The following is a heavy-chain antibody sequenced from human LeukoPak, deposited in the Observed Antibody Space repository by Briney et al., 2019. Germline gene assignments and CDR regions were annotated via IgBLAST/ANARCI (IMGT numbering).Heavy chain of an antibody. V-gene: IGHV1-46*01. CDR1: GYIFTNHY. D-gene: IGHD3-10*01. CDR2: INPSGSST. CDR3: ASPPYGSGSYYNSGNAFDI. Sequence: ASVKVSCKASGYIFTNHYMHWVRQAPGQGLEWMGLINPSGSSTLYAEKFRGRIIMTRDMSTATDYMELSSLRAEDTAVYYCASPPYGSGSYYNSGNAFDIWGQGTMVTVSS. J-gene: IGHJ3*02.